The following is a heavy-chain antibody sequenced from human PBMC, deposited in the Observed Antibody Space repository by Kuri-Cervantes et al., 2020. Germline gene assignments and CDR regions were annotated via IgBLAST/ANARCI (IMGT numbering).Heavy chain of an antibody. CDR3: AKHSSGWKPNDAFDI. D-gene: IGHD6-19*01. Sequence: SESLSHTCTVSGGSISNYYWSWIRQSPGKRLEWIGYIYYSGSTNYNPSLKGRATMSLDTSENQFSLKLSFVTAADTAVYFCAKHSSGWKPNDAFDIWGQGTMVTVSS. CDR1: GGSISNYY. CDR2: IYYSGST. V-gene: IGHV4-59*13. J-gene: IGHJ3*02.